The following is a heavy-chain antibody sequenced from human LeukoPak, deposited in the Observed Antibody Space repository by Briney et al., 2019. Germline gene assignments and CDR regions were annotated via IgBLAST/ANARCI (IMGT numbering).Heavy chain of an antibody. Sequence: RGSLRLSCAASGFTFSSYSMNWVRQAPGKGLEWVSSISSSSSYIYYADSVKGRFTISRDTAKNSLYLQMNSRRAEDTAVYYCARGPESTYYDFWSGSGGAFDIWGQGTMVTVSS. CDR1: GFTFSSYS. CDR2: ISSSSSYI. CDR3: ARGPESTYYDFWSGSGGAFDI. J-gene: IGHJ3*02. D-gene: IGHD3-3*01. V-gene: IGHV3-21*01.